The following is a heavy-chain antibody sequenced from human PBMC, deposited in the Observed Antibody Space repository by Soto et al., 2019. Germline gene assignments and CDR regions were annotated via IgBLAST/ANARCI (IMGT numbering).Heavy chain of an antibody. J-gene: IGHJ4*02. D-gene: IGHD2-8*02. Sequence: QVQLQQWGAGLLKPSETLSLTCAVYGGSFSGYYWTWIRQPPGTGLEWIGEINHSGSTNYNPSLKSRVTISVDTSNDPFSLKMTSVAAADTAVYSCERDKITGLFEYWGQGTRVTVSS. CDR2: INHSGST. V-gene: IGHV4-34*01. CDR3: ERDKITGLFEY. CDR1: GGSFSGYY.